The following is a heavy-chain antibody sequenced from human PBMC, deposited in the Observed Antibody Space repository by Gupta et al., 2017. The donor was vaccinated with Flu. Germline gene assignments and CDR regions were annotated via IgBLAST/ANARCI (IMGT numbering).Heavy chain of an antibody. CDR3: ARDSGRFYIDY. CDR2: IKQDASEK. Sequence: CEASGFTMSSYWMGWVRQAPGKGLEWVANIKQDASEKYYGDSVKGRFSISRDNAKNSHYLQMNNLRAEDTAVYYCARDSGRFYIDYWGQGTLVTVSS. CDR1: GFTMSSYW. D-gene: IGHD1-26*01. V-gene: IGHV3-7*01. J-gene: IGHJ4*02.